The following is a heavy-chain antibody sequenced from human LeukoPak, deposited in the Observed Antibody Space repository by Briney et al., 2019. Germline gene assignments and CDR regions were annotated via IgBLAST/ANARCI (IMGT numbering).Heavy chain of an antibody. D-gene: IGHD6-19*01. CDR3: TTLGGIAVAGTLGSVDY. CDR2: IKSKTDGGTT. V-gene: IGHV3-15*01. J-gene: IGHJ4*02. Sequence: GGSLRLSCAASGFTFSNAWMSWVRQAPGKGLEWVGRIKSKTDGGTTDYAAPVKGRFTISRDDSKNTLNLQMNSLKTEDTAVYYCTTLGGIAVAGTLGSVDYWGQGTLVTVSS. CDR1: GFTFSNAW.